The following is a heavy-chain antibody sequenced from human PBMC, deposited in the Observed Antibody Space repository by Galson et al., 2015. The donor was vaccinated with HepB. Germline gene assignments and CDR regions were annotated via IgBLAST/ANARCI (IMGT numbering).Heavy chain of an antibody. CDR1: GFTFSSYA. CDR2: ISYDGSNK. CDR3: ARTGILWFGELFDFDY. V-gene: IGHV3-30*04. D-gene: IGHD3-10*01. Sequence: SLRLSCAASGFTFSSYAMHWVRQAPGKGLEWVAVISYDGSNKYYADSVKGRFTISRDNSKNTLYLQMNSLRAEDTAVYYCARTGILWFGELFDFDYWGQGTLVTVSS. J-gene: IGHJ4*02.